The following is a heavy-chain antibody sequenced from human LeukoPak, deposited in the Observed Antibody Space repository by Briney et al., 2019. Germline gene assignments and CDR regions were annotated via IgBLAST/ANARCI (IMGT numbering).Heavy chain of an antibody. J-gene: IGHJ4*02. Sequence: GRSLRLSCAASGFTFSSYAMHWVRQAPGKGLEWVAVISYDGSNKCYADSVKGRFTISRDNSKNTLYLQMNSLRAEDTAVYYCAREGLYCSGGSCYFDYWGQGTLVTVSS. CDR2: ISYDGSNK. V-gene: IGHV3-30-3*01. D-gene: IGHD2-15*01. CDR3: AREGLYCSGGSCYFDY. CDR1: GFTFSSYA.